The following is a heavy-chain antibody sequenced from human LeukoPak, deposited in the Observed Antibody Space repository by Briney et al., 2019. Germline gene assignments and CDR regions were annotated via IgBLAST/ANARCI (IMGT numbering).Heavy chain of an antibody. Sequence: SETLSLTCTVSGGSISSGGYYWSWFRQPAGKGLEWIGRIYATGSTGYNPSLKSRVTISVDTSKNQFSLKLNSVTAADTAVYYCARVTRTSDAFDIWGQGTMVTVSS. V-gene: IGHV4-61*02. CDR3: ARVTRTSDAFDI. D-gene: IGHD1-7*01. CDR1: GGSISSGGYY. J-gene: IGHJ3*02. CDR2: IYATGST.